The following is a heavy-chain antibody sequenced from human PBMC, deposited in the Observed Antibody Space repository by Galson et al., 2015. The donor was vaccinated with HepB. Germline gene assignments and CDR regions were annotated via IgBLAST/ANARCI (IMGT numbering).Heavy chain of an antibody. J-gene: IGHJ4*02. CDR1: GFTFSSYG. V-gene: IGHV3-30*18. CDR3: AKDQLDY. Sequence: SLRLSCAASGFTFSSYGMHWVRQAPGKGLEWVAVISYDGSNKYYADSVKGRFTTSRDNSKNTLYLQMNSLRAEDTAVYYCAKDQLDYWGQGTLVTVSS. CDR2: ISYDGSNK.